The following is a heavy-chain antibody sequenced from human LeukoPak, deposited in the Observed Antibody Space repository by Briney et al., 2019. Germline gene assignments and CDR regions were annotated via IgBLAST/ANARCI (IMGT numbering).Heavy chain of an antibody. V-gene: IGHV3-30*18. J-gene: IGHJ4*02. Sequence: GRSLRLSCAASGFTFSNYGMHWVRQAPGKGLEWVAVIATDGRDKKYADSVKGRFTISRDNSKNTLYLQMNSLRAEDTAVYYCAKARVVVATTGYYFDYWGQGTLVTVSS. D-gene: IGHD2-15*01. CDR2: IATDGRDK. CDR3: AKARVVVATTGYYFDY. CDR1: GFTFSNYG.